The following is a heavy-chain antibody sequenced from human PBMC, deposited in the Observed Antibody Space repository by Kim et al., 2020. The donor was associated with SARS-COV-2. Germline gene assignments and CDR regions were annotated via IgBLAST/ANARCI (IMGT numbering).Heavy chain of an antibody. Sequence: ADSVKGRFTISRDNAKNTLYLQMNSLRAEDTAVYYCARDLYYYDSSGYPDWGQGTLVTVSS. CDR3: ARDLYYYDSSGYPD. D-gene: IGHD3-22*01. V-gene: IGHV3-30*01. J-gene: IGHJ4*02.